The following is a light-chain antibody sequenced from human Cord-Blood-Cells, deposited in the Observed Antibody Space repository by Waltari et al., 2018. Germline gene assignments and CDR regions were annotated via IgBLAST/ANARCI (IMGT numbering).Light chain of an antibody. J-gene: IGKJ3*01. Sequence: DIVMTQSPDSLAVSLGERATINCKSSQSVLYSSNNKNYLAGYQQKPGQPPKLLIYWASTRESGVPERFSGSGSGTDFTLTISSLQAEDVAVYYCQQYYSSPLTFGPGTKVDIK. CDR2: WAS. V-gene: IGKV4-1*01. CDR1: QSVLYSSNNKNY. CDR3: QQYYSSPLT.